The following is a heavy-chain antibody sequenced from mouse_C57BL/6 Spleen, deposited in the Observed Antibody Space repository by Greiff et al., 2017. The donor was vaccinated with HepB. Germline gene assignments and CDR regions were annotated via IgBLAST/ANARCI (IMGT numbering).Heavy chain of an antibody. CDR1: GYTFTSYW. CDR2: IHPNSGST. Sequence: QVQLQQSGAELVKPGASVKLSCKASGYTFTSYWMHWVKQRPGQGLEWIGMIHPNSGSTNYNEKFKSKATLTVDKSSSTAYMQLSSLTSEDSAVYYCAGDGYYYAMDYWGQGTSVTVSS. D-gene: IGHD2-3*01. CDR3: AGDGYYYAMDY. J-gene: IGHJ4*01. V-gene: IGHV1-64*01.